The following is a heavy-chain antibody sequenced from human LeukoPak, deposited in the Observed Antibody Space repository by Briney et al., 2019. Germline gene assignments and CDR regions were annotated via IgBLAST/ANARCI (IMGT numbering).Heavy chain of an antibody. CDR1: GFTFSSYE. CDR3: ASIASRKQLVDY. D-gene: IGHD6-13*01. J-gene: IGHJ4*02. V-gene: IGHV3-48*03. Sequence: GGSLRLSCAASGFTFSSYEMNWVRQAPGKGLEWVSYISSSGSTIYYADSVKGRFTIARDNAKSSVYLQMNSLRAEDTAVYYCASIASRKQLVDYWGQGTLVTASS. CDR2: ISSSGSTI.